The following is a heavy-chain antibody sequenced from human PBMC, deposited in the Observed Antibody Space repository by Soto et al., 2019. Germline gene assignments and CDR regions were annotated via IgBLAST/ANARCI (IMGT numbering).Heavy chain of an antibody. CDR1: GGTFSSYA. V-gene: IGHV1-69*06. CDR2: IIPIFGTA. J-gene: IGHJ6*02. Sequence: QVQLVQSGAEVKKPGSSVKVSCKASGGTFSSYAISWVRQAPGQGLEWMGGIIPIFGTANYAQKFQGRVTIPADKSTSTAYMELSSLRSEDTAVYYCARDNYDFWSGYYPPYYYYGMDVWGQGTTVTVSS. CDR3: ARDNYDFWSGYYPPYYYYGMDV. D-gene: IGHD3-3*01.